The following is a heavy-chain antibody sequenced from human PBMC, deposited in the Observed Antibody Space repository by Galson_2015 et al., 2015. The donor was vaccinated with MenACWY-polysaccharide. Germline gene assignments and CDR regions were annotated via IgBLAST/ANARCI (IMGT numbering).Heavy chain of an antibody. V-gene: IGHV3-48*01. CDR2: IGTSSSTI. CDR1: GFTFSSYL. CDR3: ARGYMVRGGYFDP. J-gene: IGHJ4*01. Sequence: SLRLSCAVSGFTFSSYLMTWVRQAPGKGLEWVSYIGTSSSTISYADSVKGRFTISRDNAENSLYLQMNSLRVEDTAVYYCARGYMVRGGYFDPWVHGTLVTVSS. D-gene: IGHD3-10*01.